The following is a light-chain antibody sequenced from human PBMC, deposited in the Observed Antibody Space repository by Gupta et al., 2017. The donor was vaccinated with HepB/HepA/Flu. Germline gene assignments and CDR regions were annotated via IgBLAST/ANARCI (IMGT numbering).Light chain of an antibody. CDR3: QQRSNWPRT. Sequence: EIVLTQSPATLSLSPGERATLYCRASQSVTNYLAWYQQKPGQAPRLLINDAAIRAIGVPARFTGSGSGTDFTLTISSREPEDFAVYSCQQRSNWPRTFGQGTKVEIK. J-gene: IGKJ1*01. CDR1: QSVTNY. CDR2: DAA. V-gene: IGKV3-11*01.